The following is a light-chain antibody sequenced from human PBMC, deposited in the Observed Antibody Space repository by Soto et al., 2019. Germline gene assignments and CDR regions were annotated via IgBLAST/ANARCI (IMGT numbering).Light chain of an antibody. CDR2: GAS. Sequence: EIVLTQSPGTLSLSPGERATLSCRASQSVSSSYLAWYQQKPGQARRLLIYGASSRATGIPDRFSGSGSGTDFTLTISRLEPEVFAVYYCQQYGSSLPWTFGQGTKVEIK. CDR3: QQYGSSLPWT. CDR1: QSVSSSY. J-gene: IGKJ1*01. V-gene: IGKV3-20*01.